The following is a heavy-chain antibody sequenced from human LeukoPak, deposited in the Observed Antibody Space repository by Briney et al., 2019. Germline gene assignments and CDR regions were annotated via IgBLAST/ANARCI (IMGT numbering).Heavy chain of an antibody. CDR3: ARRGSALRYFDF. V-gene: IGHV3-23*01. D-gene: IGHD3-9*01. Sequence: PGGSLRLSCAASGFTFNNYAMGWLRQAPGKGLEWVSGITTAGDGTYYADSVRGRFTISRDSSQNTLYLVMNSLRAEDTAIYYCARRGSALRYFDFWGQGTLVTVSS. J-gene: IGHJ4*02. CDR1: GFTFNNYA. CDR2: ITTAGDGT.